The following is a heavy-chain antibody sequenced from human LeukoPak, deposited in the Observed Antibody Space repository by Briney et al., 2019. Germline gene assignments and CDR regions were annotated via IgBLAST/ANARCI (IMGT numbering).Heavy chain of an antibody. CDR3: VKLALSGSYDY. Sequence: GGSLRLSCAASGFTFSSYEMNWVRQAPGKGPEYVSAISSDGGSTYYTDSVKDRFTISRDNSKNTLYLQMSSLRAEDTAVYYCVKLALSGSYDYWGQGTLVTVSS. CDR2: ISSDGGST. CDR1: GFTFSSYE. D-gene: IGHD1-26*01. J-gene: IGHJ4*02. V-gene: IGHV3-64D*09.